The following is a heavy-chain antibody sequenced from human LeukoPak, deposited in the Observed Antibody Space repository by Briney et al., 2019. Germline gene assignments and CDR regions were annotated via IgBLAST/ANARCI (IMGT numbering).Heavy chain of an antibody. CDR3: ARCCSGGSCYSNNWFDP. D-gene: IGHD2-15*01. CDR1: GGSVSDYY. V-gene: IGHV4-4*07. Sequence: SETLSLTCTISGGSVSDYYWTWIRQPAGKGLEWIGRIHTSGNTNFNPSLKSRVTISVDTSKNQFSLKLSSVTAADTAVYYCARCCSGGSCYSNNWFDPWGQGTLVTVSS. CDR2: IHTSGNT. J-gene: IGHJ5*02.